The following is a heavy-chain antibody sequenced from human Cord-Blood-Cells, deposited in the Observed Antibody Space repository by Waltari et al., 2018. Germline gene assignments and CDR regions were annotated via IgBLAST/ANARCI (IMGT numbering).Heavy chain of an antibody. D-gene: IGHD5-12*01. J-gene: IGHJ4*02. V-gene: IGHV1-69*01. CDR1: GGTFSSYA. CDR2: IIPIFGKA. CDR3: ARGRGIGAMAPFDY. Sequence: QVQLVQSGAEVKKPGSSVKVSCKASGGTFSSYAISWVRQAPGEGLEWMGGIIPIFGKANYEQKFQGRVTITADESTSTAYMELSSLRSEDTAVYYCARGRGIGAMAPFDYWGQGTLVTVSS.